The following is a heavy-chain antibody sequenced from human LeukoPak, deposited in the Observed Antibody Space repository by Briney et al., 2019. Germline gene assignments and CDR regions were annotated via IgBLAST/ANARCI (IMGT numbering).Heavy chain of an antibody. Sequence: SETLSLTCIVSGGSISSYYWSWIRQPPGKGLEWIGYIYSSGSTDYNPSLKSRATISLDTSNHQFSLKLTSVTAADTAVYYCAYYMDVWGKGTTVTVSS. J-gene: IGHJ6*03. V-gene: IGHV4-4*08. CDR2: IYSSGST. CDR3: AYYMDV. CDR1: GGSISSYY.